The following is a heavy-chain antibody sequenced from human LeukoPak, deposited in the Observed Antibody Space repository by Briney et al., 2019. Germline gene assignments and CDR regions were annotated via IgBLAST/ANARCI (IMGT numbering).Heavy chain of an antibody. V-gene: IGHV4-4*02. Sequence: PSGTLSLTCAVSGGSISSSYWWSWVRQPPGKGLEWIGEIYHSGSTNYNPSLKSRVTISVDKSKNQFSLKLSSVTAADTAVYYCERSPPATDYYDSSGYPYYFDYWGQGTLVTVSS. CDR2: IYHSGST. D-gene: IGHD3-22*01. CDR1: GGSISSSYW. CDR3: ERSPPATDYYDSSGYPYYFDY. J-gene: IGHJ4*02.